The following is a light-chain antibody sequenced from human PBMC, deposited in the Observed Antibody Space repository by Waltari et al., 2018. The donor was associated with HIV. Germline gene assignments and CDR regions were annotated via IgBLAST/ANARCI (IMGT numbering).Light chain of an antibody. Sequence: VSGAPGQRVTISCTGSSSNVGAGYDVHWYQQLPGTTPKLLIYGNNNRPSGVPDRFSGSKSGTSASLAITGLQADDEADYYCQSYDSSLVIFGGGTKLTVL. CDR3: QSYDSSLVI. V-gene: IGLV1-40*01. CDR1: SSNVGAGYD. J-gene: IGLJ2*01. CDR2: GNN.